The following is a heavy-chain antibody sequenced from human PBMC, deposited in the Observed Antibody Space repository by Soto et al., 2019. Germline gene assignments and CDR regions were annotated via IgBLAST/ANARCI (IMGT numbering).Heavy chain of an antibody. CDR1: GFTFSSYA. J-gene: IGHJ6*03. Sequence: GGSLRLSCAASGFTFSSYAMHWVRQAPGKGLEWVAVISDDGSNKYYADSVKGRFTISRDNSKNTLYLQMNSLRAEDTAVYYCAKWLGPTSPSPMDVWGKGTTVTVSS. CDR2: ISDDGSNK. D-gene: IGHD6-19*01. V-gene: IGHV3-30-3*01. CDR3: AKWLGPTSPSPMDV.